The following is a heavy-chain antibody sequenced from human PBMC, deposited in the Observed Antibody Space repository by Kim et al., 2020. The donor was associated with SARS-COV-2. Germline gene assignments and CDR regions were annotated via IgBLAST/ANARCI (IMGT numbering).Heavy chain of an antibody. CDR1: GFTLSNHW. J-gene: IGHJ4*02. V-gene: IGHV3-7*05. Sequence: GGSLRLSCAVSGFTLSNHWMSWFRQAPGKGLEWVANIKQDGSEKYYVDSVRGRFTISRDNSKNSLYLQMIGLRAEDTAVYYCARGSGWVFDYWGQGTLVTVSS. CDR3: ARGSGWVFDY. CDR2: IKQDGSEK. D-gene: IGHD6-19*01.